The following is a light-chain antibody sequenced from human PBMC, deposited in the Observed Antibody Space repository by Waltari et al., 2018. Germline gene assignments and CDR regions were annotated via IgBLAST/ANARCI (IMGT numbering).Light chain of an antibody. CDR2: DVT. Sequence: QPALTHPASVLGSPGPSIPISCTGGSSDIGGYDYVSWYQQHPGKAPKLIIYDVTKRPSGISSRFSGSKSGNTASLTISGLQAEDEADYYCSSYTTNKTPVIGGGTKVTVL. V-gene: IGLV2-14*03. CDR3: SSYTTNKTPV. J-gene: IGLJ2*01. CDR1: SSDIGGYDY.